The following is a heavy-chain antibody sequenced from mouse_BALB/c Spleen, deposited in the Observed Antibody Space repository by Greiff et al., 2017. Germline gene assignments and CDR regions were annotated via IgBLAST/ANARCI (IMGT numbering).Heavy chain of an antibody. CDR3: AREGYAMDY. V-gene: IGHV5-4*02. Sequence: EVMLVESGGGLVKPGGSLKLSCAASGFTFSDYYMYWVRQTPEKRLEWVATISDGGSYTYYPDSVKGRFTISRDNAKNNLYLQMSSLKSEDTAMYYCAREGYAMDYWGQGTSVTVSS. CDR1: GFTFSDYY. CDR2: ISDGGSYT. J-gene: IGHJ4*01.